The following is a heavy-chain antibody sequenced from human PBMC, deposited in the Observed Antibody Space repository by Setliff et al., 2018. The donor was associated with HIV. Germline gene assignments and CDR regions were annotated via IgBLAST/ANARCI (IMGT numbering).Heavy chain of an antibody. CDR3: LLPCTSGWHNWLDP. D-gene: IGHD6-19*01. CDR2: ISPYNGNT. V-gene: IGHV1-18*01. Sequence: ASVKVSCKASGYTFTKYGITWMRQAPGQGLEWMGWISPYNGNTNYTQKFQGRVSMTADTSTSTAYMEVSSLKTEDTAMYYCLLPCTSGWHNWLDPWGQGTLVTSPQ. CDR1: GYTFTKYG. J-gene: IGHJ5*02.